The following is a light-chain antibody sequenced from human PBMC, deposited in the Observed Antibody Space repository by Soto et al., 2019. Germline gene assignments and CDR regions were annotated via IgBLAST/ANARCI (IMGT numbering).Light chain of an antibody. J-gene: IGKJ1*01. CDR2: GAS. CDR1: QSVSSN. CDR3: QQYNNWPPEET. Sequence: EIVMTQSPATLSVSPGERATLSCRASQSVSSNLAWYQQKPGQAPRLLIYGASTRATGIPARFSGSGSGTEFTLTISSLQSEDFAVYYCQQYNNWPPEETFGQGTKVAIK. V-gene: IGKV3-15*01.